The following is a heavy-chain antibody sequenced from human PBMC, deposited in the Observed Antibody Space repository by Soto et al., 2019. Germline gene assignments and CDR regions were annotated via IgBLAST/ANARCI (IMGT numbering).Heavy chain of an antibody. D-gene: IGHD2-15*01. V-gene: IGHV3-33*01. CDR2: IWNDGSYK. Sequence: QVPLVESGGGVVQPGRSLRLSCAASGFTFSSYGMHWVRQAPGKGLEWVAVIWNDGSYKYYADSVKGRFTISRDNSNNTLYLQMNSLRAEDTAVYYCARGYCSGGTCYECDYWGQGTLVTVSS. J-gene: IGHJ4*02. CDR3: ARGYCSGGTCYECDY. CDR1: GFTFSSYG.